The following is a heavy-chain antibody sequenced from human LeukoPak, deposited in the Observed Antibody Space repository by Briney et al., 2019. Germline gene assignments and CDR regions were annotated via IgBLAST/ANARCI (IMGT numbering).Heavy chain of an antibody. CDR3: ARRGVGSIDIEEFFDY. Sequence: GGSLRLSCAASGFTFDTYALAWVRQAPGKGLEWVSIISRGGTTWYADSVKGRFTISRDSSKDTLYLQMSSLRVEDTAVYYCARRGVGSIDIEEFFDYWGQGTLVTVSS. D-gene: IGHD3-10*01. CDR1: GFTFDTYA. J-gene: IGHJ4*02. CDR2: ISRGGTT. V-gene: IGHV3-23*01.